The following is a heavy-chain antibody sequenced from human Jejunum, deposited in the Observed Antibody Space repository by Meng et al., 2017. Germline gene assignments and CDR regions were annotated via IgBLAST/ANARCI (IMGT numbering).Heavy chain of an antibody. CDR2: RNTRTGGT. V-gene: IGHV1-2*06. CDR3: ARELISYAFDY. Sequence: QGGPSSVGVNEPVALVKFSWKDSCETVHVHERDGGTKEPGLDMEGMKRRNTRTGGTIYTQKFYGRVTMTRDTSISTAYMELSRLRSDDTAVYYCARELISYAFDYWGQGSLVTVSS. J-gene: IGHJ4*02. CDR1: CETVHVHE. D-gene: IGHD1-26*01.